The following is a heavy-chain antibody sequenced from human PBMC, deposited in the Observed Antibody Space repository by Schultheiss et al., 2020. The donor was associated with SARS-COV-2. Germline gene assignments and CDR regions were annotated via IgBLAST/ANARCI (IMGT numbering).Heavy chain of an antibody. V-gene: IGHV4-61*02. CDR3: ARDRGSGYGHFDY. J-gene: IGHJ4*02. CDR1: GGSISSGSYY. Sequence: SETLSLTCTVSGGSISSGSYYWSWIRQPAGKGLEWIGRIYTSGSTNYNPSLKSRVTMSVDTSKNQFSLKLSSVTAADTAVYYCARDRGSGYGHFDYWGQGTLVTVSS. D-gene: IGHD5-12*01. CDR2: IYTSGST.